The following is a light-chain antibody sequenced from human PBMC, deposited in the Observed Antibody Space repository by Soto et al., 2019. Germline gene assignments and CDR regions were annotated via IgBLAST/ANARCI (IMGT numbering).Light chain of an antibody. CDR2: ANI. Sequence: QSLQRHPPSVSWAPGHRVAISCTGGGSNIGAGYDVHWYQQLPGTAPKLLIFANINRPSGVPDRFSGSKSGTSASLAITGLRAEDEPDYHCQSYDSSPTAYVFGTGTKVTVL. CDR1: GSNIGAGYD. CDR3: QSYDSSPTAYV. V-gene: IGLV1-40*01. J-gene: IGLJ1*01.